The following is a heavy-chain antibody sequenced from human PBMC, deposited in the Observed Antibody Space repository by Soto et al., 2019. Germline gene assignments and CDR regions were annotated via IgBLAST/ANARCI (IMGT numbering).Heavy chain of an antibody. V-gene: IGHV3-74*03. J-gene: IGHJ5*02. Sequence: EVQLVESGGGLVQPGGSLRLSCAASGFTFSSYWMHWVRQVPGKGLVWVSRINSDGSSTTYADSVRGRFTVSRDNAKNTLYLQMNSRRAEDTAVYYCVREVYSASLDPWGQGTQVTVSS. CDR1: GFTFSSYW. D-gene: IGHD1-26*01. CDR2: INSDGSST. CDR3: VREVYSASLDP.